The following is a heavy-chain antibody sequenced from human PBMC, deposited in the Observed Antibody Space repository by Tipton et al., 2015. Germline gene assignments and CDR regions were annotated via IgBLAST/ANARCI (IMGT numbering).Heavy chain of an antibody. CDR3: ARDSNKDFWSGCLNS. J-gene: IGHJ4*02. V-gene: IGHV3-23*01. Sequence: GSLRLSCAASGFTFGSYAMTWVRQAPGKGLEWVSSISGSGGSTYYADSVKGRFTISRDQSKSTVFLQLNSLRAGDTAEYYCARDSNKDFWSGCLNSWGQGTLVTVSS. D-gene: IGHD3-3*01. CDR2: ISGSGGST. CDR1: GFTFGSYA.